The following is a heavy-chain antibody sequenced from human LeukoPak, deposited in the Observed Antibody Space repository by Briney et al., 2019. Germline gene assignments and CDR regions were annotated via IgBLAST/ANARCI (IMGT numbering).Heavy chain of an antibody. CDR2: INHSGST. CDR1: GGSFSGYY. D-gene: IGHD1-26*01. J-gene: IGHJ6*02. CDR3: ARALGTRGSYRNYYYYGMDV. V-gene: IGHV4-34*01. Sequence: SETLSLTCAVYGGSFSGYYWSWIRQPPGKGLEWIGEINHSGSTNYNPSLKSRVTISVDTPKNQFSLKLSSVTAADTAVYYCARALGTRGSYRNYYYYGMDVWGQGTTVTVSS.